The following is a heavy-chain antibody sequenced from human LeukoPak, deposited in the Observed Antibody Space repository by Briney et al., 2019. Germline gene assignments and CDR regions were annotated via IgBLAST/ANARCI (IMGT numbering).Heavy chain of an antibody. CDR2: IYSGGST. Sequence: GGSLRLSCAASGLTVSRNYMSWVRQAPGKGLESVSVIYSGGSTYYADSVRGRFTISRDNAKNSLYLQMNSLRAEDTAMYYCAKDVLVRGFDWGQGTLVTVSS. D-gene: IGHD3-10*01. J-gene: IGHJ4*02. CDR3: AKDVLVRGFD. V-gene: IGHV3-53*05. CDR1: GLTVSRNY.